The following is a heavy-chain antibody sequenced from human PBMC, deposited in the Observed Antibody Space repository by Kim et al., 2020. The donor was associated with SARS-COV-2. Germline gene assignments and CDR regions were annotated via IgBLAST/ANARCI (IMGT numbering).Heavy chain of an antibody. J-gene: IGHJ4*02. Sequence: YAESVKGWFTSSRDNSKNTLYLQMNSLRAEDTAVYYCAKQTWGMTTVTFWGQGTLVTVSS. V-gene: IGHV3-23*01. D-gene: IGHD4-17*01. CDR3: AKQTWGMTTVTF.